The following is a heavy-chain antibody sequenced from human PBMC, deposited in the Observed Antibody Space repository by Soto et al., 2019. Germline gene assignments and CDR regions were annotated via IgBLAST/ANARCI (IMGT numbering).Heavy chain of an antibody. CDR3: ARDPTAMSVRDYYYGMDV. D-gene: IGHD5-18*01. J-gene: IGHJ6*02. CDR2: IYYSGST. V-gene: IGHV4-31*03. CDR1: GGSISSGGYY. Sequence: SETLSLTCTVSGGSISSGGYYWGWVRQRPGKGLEWSGYIYYSGSTYYNPSLKSRVTISVDTSKNQFSLKLSSVTAADTAVYYCARDPTAMSVRDYYYGMDVWGQGTTVTVSS.